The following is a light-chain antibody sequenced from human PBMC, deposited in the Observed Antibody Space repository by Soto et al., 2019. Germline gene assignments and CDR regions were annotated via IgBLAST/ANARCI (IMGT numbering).Light chain of an antibody. V-gene: IGKV3-15*01. J-gene: IGKJ4*01. CDR1: QSVGNN. Sequence: EIVVTQSPATLSVSPGERANLSCRASQSVGNNFAWYQQKPGQAPRLLIFATSTRATGVPARFSGSGSGTEFTLPISSLQSEDFAVYYCQQYGDWPLTFGGGAKVEIE. CDR3: QQYGDWPLT. CDR2: ATS.